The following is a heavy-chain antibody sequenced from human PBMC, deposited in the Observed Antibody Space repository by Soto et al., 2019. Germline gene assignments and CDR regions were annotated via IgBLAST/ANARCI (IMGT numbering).Heavy chain of an antibody. CDR1: GGFISSSSYY. CDR3: AGLDHYDSSGIMGPDY. J-gene: IGHJ4*02. V-gene: IGHV4-39*01. CDR2: IYYSGST. Sequence: PSETLSLTCTVSGGFISSSSYYWGWIRQPPGKGLEWIGSIYYSGSTYYNPSLKTRVTISADTNKNRFSLKLNYVTASDTAVYYCAGLDHYDSSGIMGPDYRSQRTLVTVSS. D-gene: IGHD3-22*01.